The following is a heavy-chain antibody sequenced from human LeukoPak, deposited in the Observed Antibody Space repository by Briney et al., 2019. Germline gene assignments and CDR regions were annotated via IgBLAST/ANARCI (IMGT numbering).Heavy chain of an antibody. CDR2: LYSDGNT. J-gene: IGHJ4*02. V-gene: IGHV3-53*01. CDR3: TKTRGPVAVNPDF. Sequence: GGSLRLSCAASGFTVITNDMTWVRQAPGKGLEWVSVLYSDGNTKYADSVRGRFTISRDNSRTTLYLQMNSLRADDTAVYYCTKTRGPVAVNPDFWGQGTLVTVSS. CDR1: GFTVITND. D-gene: IGHD6-19*01.